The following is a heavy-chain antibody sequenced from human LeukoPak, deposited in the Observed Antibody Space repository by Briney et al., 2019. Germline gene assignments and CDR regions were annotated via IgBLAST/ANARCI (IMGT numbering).Heavy chain of an antibody. Sequence: PSETLSLTCTVSGGSISSSSYYWGWIRQPPGKGLEWIGSIYYSGSTYYNPSLKSRVTISVDTSKNQFSLKLSSVTAADTAVYYCARHIRASLSNYYYYYMDVWGKGTTVTISS. D-gene: IGHD1-14*01. CDR1: GGSISSSSYY. V-gene: IGHV4-39*01. CDR3: ARHIRASLSNYYYYYMDV. J-gene: IGHJ6*03. CDR2: IYYSGST.